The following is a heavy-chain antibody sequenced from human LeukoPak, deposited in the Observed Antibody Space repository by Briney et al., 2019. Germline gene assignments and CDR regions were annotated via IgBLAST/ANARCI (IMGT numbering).Heavy chain of an antibody. V-gene: IGHV3-74*01. CDR2: INSDGSTT. D-gene: IGHD6-19*01. J-gene: IGHJ4*02. CDR3: AKVGAGVVDY. CDR1: GFTFSSYW. Sequence: GGSLRLSCAASGFTFSSYWMHWVRQAPGKGLVWVSRINSDGSTTNYADSVKGRFTISRDNSKNTLYLQMNSLRAEDTAVYYCAKVGAGVVDYWGQGTLVTVSS.